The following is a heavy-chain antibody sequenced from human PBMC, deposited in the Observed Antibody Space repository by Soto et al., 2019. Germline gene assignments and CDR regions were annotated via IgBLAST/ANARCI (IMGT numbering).Heavy chain of an antibody. D-gene: IGHD4-4*01. CDR2: MNPSGRNT. J-gene: IGHJ3*01. Sequence: QVQLVQSGAEVKKPGASVQVSCKASGLAFPIDDIIWVRQTIGQGVEFMGWMNPSGRNTGYAQKFQGRATFTWNTPTSTAYMDLSGLRSEDTAVYYCARYRTTVPVAFDVWGQGTMVTVSS. V-gene: IGHV1-8*01. CDR3: ARYRTTVPVAFDV. CDR1: GLAFPIDD.